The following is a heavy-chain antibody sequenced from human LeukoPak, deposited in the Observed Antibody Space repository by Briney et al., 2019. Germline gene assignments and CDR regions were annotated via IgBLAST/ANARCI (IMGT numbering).Heavy chain of an antibody. CDR1: GGTFSSYA. CDR2: IIPIFGTA. V-gene: IGHV1-69*05. D-gene: IGHD2-2*01. J-gene: IGHJ4*02. CDR3: ARGEDIVVVPAARYYFDY. Sequence: GASVKVSCKASGGTFSSYAIGWVRQAPGQGLEWMGGIIPIFGTANYAQKFQGRVTITTDESTSTAYMELSSLRSEDTAVYYCARGEDIVVVPAARYYFDYWGQGTLVTVSS.